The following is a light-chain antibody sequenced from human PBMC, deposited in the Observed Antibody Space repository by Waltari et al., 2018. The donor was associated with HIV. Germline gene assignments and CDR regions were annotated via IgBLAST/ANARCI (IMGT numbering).Light chain of an antibody. CDR1: SGHSNYA. V-gene: IGLV4-69*01. Sequence: QVVLTQSPSASASLGASVKLTCTLSSGHSNYAIAWHQLQPGKGPRYLMKLNSDGSHTKGDGIPDRFSGSSSGDERYLTISSLQSEDETDYYCQTWGTGIRVFGGGTKLTVL. CDR3: QTWGTGIRV. J-gene: IGLJ3*02. CDR2: LNSDGSH.